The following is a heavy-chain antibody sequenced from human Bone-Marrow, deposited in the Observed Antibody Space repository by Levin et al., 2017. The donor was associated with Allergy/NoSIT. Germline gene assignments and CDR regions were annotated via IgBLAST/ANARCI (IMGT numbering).Heavy chain of an antibody. V-gene: IGHV1-2*02. CDR1: GYTFTGYY. CDR2: INPNSGGT. J-gene: IGHJ4*02. Sequence: GESLKISCKTSGYTFTGYYIHWVRQAPGQGLEWMGWINPNSGGTNYAEKCKGRVTLTRDTSISTAYMELSRLRSDDTAVFYCARGGSRLSDWGQGTLVTVSS. D-gene: IGHD2-15*01. CDR3: ARGGSRLSD.